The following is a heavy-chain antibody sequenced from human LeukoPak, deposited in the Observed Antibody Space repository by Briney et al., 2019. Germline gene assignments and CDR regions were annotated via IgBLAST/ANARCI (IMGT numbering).Heavy chain of an antibody. CDR3: ARRARDLVDSHAFDV. CDR1: GLTFTDTN. D-gene: IGHD2-21*02. V-gene: IGHV3-11*01. Sequence: GESLRLSCVASGLTFTDTNLAWIRQAPGKGLEWISYIRRVPTDLYYADSVKGPFTITRDNAKNSRYLKMTSLGAEDTANYYLARRARDLVDSHAFDVWGQGTMVTVSS. CDR2: IRRVPTDL. J-gene: IGHJ3*01.